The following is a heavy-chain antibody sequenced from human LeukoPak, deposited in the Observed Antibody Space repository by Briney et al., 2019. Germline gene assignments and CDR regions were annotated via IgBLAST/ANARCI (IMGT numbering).Heavy chain of an antibody. Sequence: GGSLRLSCVGSGFTSIAYALTWARQAPGKGLEWVSGISGGGVTTYYADSVKGRFTISRDNSKNTLYLQMNSLRADDTAIYYCSRNEKLGGHSYYYYGMDVWGQGTTVTVSS. CDR2: ISGGGVTT. CDR1: GFTSIAYA. D-gene: IGHD3-16*02. V-gene: IGHV3-23*01. CDR3: SRNEKLGGHSYYYYGMDV. J-gene: IGHJ6*02.